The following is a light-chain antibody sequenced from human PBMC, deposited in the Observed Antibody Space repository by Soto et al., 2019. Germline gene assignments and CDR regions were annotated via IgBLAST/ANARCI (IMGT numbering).Light chain of an antibody. J-gene: IGKJ1*01. Sequence: EIVLTQSPATLSLSPGERATLSCRASQSVSSYLAWYQQKPGQAPRLLLYDASNRATGIPARFSGSGSGTDFTLTISSLEPEDFAVYYCQPRWTFGQGTKVEIK. CDR3: QPRWT. CDR1: QSVSSY. CDR2: DAS. V-gene: IGKV3-11*01.